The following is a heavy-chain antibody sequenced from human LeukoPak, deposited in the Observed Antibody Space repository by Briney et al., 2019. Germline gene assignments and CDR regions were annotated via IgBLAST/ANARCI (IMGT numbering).Heavy chain of an antibody. D-gene: IGHD2-21*02. CDR3: TKDLTDFHYYYTDV. CDR1: GFTFNNYA. Sequence: GGSLRLSCEASGFTFNNYALAWVRQSPGKGLERVSGITGSGGHTYYAHSVKGRFTISRDNSKYTLYLQMYSLRAEDTAVYYCTKDLTDFHYYYTDVWGKGTTVIVSS. CDR2: ITGSGGHT. V-gene: IGHV3-23*01. J-gene: IGHJ6*03.